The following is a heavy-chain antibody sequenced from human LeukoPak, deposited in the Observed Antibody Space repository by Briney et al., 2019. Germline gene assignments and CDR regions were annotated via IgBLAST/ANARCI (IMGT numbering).Heavy chain of an antibody. D-gene: IGHD3-16*01. CDR2: INHNGNVN. V-gene: IGHV3-7*03. J-gene: IGHJ6*02. CDR3: ARGGGLDV. CDR1: GFTFSSYW. Sequence: PGGSLRLSCAASGFTFSSYWMNWARQAPGKGLEWVASINHNGNVNYYVDSVKGRFTISRDNAKNSLYLQMRNLRAEDPAVYFCARGGGLDVWGQGATVTVSS.